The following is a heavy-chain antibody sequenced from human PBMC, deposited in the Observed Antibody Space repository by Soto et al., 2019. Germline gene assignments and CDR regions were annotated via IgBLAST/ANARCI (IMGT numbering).Heavy chain of an antibody. V-gene: IGHV4-39*01. CDR1: GGSISSSSYY. CDR2: IYYSGST. D-gene: IGHD3-16*02. Sequence: QLQLQESGPGLVKPSETLSLTCTVSGGSISSSSYYWGWIRQPPGKGLEWIGSIYYSGSTYYNPSLKSRVTISVDTSKNQFSLKLSSVNAADTAVYYCARGADYVWGSYRYTPPLYWGQGTLVTVSS. J-gene: IGHJ4*02. CDR3: ARGADYVWGSYRYTPPLY.